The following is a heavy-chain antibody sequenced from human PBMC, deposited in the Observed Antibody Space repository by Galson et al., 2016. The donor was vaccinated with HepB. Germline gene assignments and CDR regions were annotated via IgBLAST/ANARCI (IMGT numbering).Heavy chain of an antibody. CDR2: IDYSGTT. D-gene: IGHD1-26*01. CDR3: ARGPWGLYGMDV. Sequence: TLSLTCTVSGDSISSGGYFWSWIRQHPGKGLEWIGYIDYSGTTYYNPSLKSRVTISVDTSKNQFSLKLNSVTAADTAVYYCARGPWGLYGMDVWGQGTTVTASS. V-gene: IGHV4-31*03. J-gene: IGHJ6*02. CDR1: GDSISSGGYF.